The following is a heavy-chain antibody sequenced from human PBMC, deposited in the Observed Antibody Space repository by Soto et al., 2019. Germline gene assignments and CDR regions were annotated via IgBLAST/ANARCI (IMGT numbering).Heavy chain of an antibody. CDR2: IWYDGSNK. D-gene: IGHD1-26*01. Sequence: TGGSLRLSCAASGFYFSSYGMHWVRQAPGKGLDWVAVIWYDGSNKYYAESVKGRFTISRDNSKNTLYVQMNSLTVEDTAVYYCARAQYTGSYFDACDVWGQGTMVTVSS. J-gene: IGHJ3*01. CDR1: GFYFSSYG. CDR3: ARAQYTGSYFDACDV. V-gene: IGHV3-33*03.